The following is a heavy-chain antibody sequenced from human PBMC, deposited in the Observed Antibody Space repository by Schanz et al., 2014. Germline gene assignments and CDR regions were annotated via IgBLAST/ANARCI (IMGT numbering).Heavy chain of an antibody. CDR3: ARGTDWNLHY. CDR2: ISSSGSYI. V-gene: IGHV3-21*05. CDR1: GFAFSSYS. J-gene: IGHJ4*02. Sequence: QLVGSGGGLIQPGGSLRLSCTASGFAFSSYSMNWVRQAPGKGLEWVSYISSSGSYIHYADSVKGRFTISRDNAKNSLYLQMNSLRAKDTAVYYCARGTDWNLHYWGQGALVTVSS. D-gene: IGHD1-1*01.